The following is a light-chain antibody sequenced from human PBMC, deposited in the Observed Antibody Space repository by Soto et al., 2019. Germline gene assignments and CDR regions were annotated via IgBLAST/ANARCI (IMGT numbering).Light chain of an antibody. CDR2: EVS. J-gene: IGLJ1*01. V-gene: IGLV2-14*01. CDR3: SSYSISTAYL. Sequence: SVLTPPASVSGSPGQSITISCTGTSSDVGGYDYVSWYQLHPGKAPTLMVFEVSNRPSGVSYRFSGSKSDNTASLTISGLQAEDEADYFCSSYSISTAYLFGTGTKVTVL. CDR1: SSDVGGYDY.